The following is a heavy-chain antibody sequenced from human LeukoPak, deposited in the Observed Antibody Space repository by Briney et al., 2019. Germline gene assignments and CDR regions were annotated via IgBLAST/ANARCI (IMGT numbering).Heavy chain of an antibody. D-gene: IGHD2-15*01. CDR2: INAGNGDT. CDR1: GYTFTSYA. J-gene: IGHJ4*02. CDR3: ARGYCSGGTCFSLGY. V-gene: IGHV1-3*01. Sequence: ASVKVSCKASGYTFTSYAMHWVRQAPGQRLEWMGWINAGNGDTKYSQKLQGRVTITRDTSASTAYMEVSSLRSEDTAVYYCARGYCSGGTCFSLGYWGQGTLVTVSS.